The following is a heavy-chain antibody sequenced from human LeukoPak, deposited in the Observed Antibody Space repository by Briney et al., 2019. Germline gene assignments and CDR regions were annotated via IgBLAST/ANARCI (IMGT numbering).Heavy chain of an antibody. D-gene: IGHD3-22*01. J-gene: IGHJ1*01. V-gene: IGHV1-2*02. CDR2: INPNSGGT. Sequence: ASVKVSCKASGYTFTDYYMHWVRQAPGQGLEWMGWINPNSGGTNYAQKFQGRVTISVDTSKNQFSLKLSSVTAADTAVYYCARHYYDSSGSGIQHWGQGTLVTVSS. CDR1: GYTFTDYY. CDR3: ARHYYDSSGSGIQH.